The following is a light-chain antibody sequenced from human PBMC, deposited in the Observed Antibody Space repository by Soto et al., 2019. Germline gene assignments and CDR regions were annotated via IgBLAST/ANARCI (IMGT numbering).Light chain of an antibody. CDR3: CPSAGSGTFHVV. Sequence: QSALTQPASVSGSPGQSITISCTGTSSDVGSYNLVSWYQQHPGKAPKLMIYEGSKRPSGVSNRFSGSKSGNTASLTISGLQAEDESDYYSCPSAGSGTFHVVFGEGTQLTV. J-gene: IGLJ2*01. V-gene: IGLV2-23*03. CDR1: SSDVGSYNL. CDR2: EGS.